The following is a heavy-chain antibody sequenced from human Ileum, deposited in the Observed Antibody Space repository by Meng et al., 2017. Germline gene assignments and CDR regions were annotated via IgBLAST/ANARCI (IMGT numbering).Heavy chain of an antibody. D-gene: IGHD3-16*01. CDR3: ARGGGRYGPDFDY. CDR1: GGSFSGYY. Sequence: VEVQRWGARLLKPADTLSLPCAVYGGSFSGYYWSWIRQPPGKGLEWIGEINHSGSTNYNPSLKSRVTISVDTSKNQFSLKLSSVTAADTAVYYCARGGGRYGPDFDYWGQGTLVTVSS. V-gene: IGHV4-34*01. CDR2: INHSGST. J-gene: IGHJ4*02.